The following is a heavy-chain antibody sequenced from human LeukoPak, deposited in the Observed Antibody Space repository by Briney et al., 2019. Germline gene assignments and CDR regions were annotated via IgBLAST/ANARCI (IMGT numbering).Heavy chain of an antibody. J-gene: IGHJ4*02. CDR3: ARGKGGRGYYFFGDGPATDY. D-gene: IGHD3-22*01. CDR2: INHSGST. V-gene: IGHV4-34*01. Sequence: SETLSLTCAVYGGSFSGHYWSWIRQPPGKGLEWIGDINHSGSTNYNPSLKSRVTISVDTSKNQFSLKLSSVTAADTAVYYCARGKGGRGYYFFGDGPATDYWGQGTLVTVSS. CDR1: GGSFSGHY.